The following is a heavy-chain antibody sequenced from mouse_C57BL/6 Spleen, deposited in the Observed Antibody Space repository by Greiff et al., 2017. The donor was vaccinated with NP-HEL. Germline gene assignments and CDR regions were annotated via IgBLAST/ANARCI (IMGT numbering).Heavy chain of an antibody. J-gene: IGHJ3*01. CDR1: GYAFSSSW. Sequence: VMLVESGPELVKPGASVKISCKASGYAFSSSWMNWVKQRPGKGLEWIGRIYPGDGDTNYNGKFKGKATLTADKSSSTAYMQLSSLTSEDSAVYFCAGTGSWFAYWGQGTLVTVSA. CDR2: IYPGDGDT. V-gene: IGHV1-82*01. D-gene: IGHD3-3*01. CDR3: AGTGSWFAY.